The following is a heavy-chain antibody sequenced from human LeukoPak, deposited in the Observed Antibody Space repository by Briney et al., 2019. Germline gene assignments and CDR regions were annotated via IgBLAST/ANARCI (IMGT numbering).Heavy chain of an antibody. Sequence: GEPLKISCKGSGYSFTSYWISWVRQMPGKGLEWMGRIDPSDSYTNYSPSFQGHVTISADKSISTAYLQWSSLKASDTAMYYCARHSGVATNPLEYWGQGTLVTVSS. V-gene: IGHV5-10-1*01. CDR3: ARHSGVATNPLEY. CDR1: GYSFTSYW. D-gene: IGHD5-12*01. J-gene: IGHJ4*02. CDR2: IDPSDSYT.